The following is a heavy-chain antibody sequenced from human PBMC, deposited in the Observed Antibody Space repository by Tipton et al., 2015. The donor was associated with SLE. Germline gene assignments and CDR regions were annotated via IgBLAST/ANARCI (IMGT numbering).Heavy chain of an antibody. V-gene: IGHV3-64*04. CDR3: VRDRSDYYGMDV. CDR2: ISSNGDST. CDR1: GFTFTSYA. Sequence: SLRLSCSASGFTFTSYAMHWVRQAPGKGLKYVSAISSNGDSTYYADSVKGRFTISRDNAKNSLYLQMNSLRAEDTALYYCVRDRSDYYGMDVWGQGTTVTVSS. J-gene: IGHJ6*02.